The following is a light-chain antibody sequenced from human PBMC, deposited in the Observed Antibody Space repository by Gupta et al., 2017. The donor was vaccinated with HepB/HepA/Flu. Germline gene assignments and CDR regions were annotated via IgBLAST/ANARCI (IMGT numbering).Light chain of an antibody. Sequence: DVVMTQSPLSLPVTLGQPASISCRSSQSLVSSYGDTHLSWFQQRPGQSPRRLISTVSNRDSGVPDRFSGSGSGSDFTLRISRVEAEDVAVYYCMQYTHWPHTFGQGTKLDIK. V-gene: IGKV2-30*01. CDR1: QSLVSSYGDTH. CDR3: MQYTHWPHT. J-gene: IGKJ2*01. CDR2: TVS.